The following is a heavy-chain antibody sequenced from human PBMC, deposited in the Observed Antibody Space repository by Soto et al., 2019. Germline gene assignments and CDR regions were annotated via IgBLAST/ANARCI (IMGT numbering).Heavy chain of an antibody. D-gene: IGHD3-22*01. CDR1: GDSFPGFW. V-gene: IGHV5-51*01. CDR2: IYPGDSDT. J-gene: IGHJ4*02. Sequence: GESLKISCKVSGDSFPGFWIGWVRQMPGKGLEWLGSIYPGDSDTRYSPSFQGQVTISADKSITTAYLQWSSLKASDTAMYYCARQIYDSDTGPNFQYYFDSWGQGTPVTV. CDR3: ARQIYDSDTGPNFQYYFDS.